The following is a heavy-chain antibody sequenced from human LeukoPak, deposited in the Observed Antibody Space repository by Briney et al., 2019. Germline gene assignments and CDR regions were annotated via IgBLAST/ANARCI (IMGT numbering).Heavy chain of an antibody. V-gene: IGHV4-34*01. J-gene: IGHJ4*02. CDR3: ARLSSGGHY. D-gene: IGHD6-19*01. CDR1: GGSFSGYY. CDR2: INHSGST. Sequence: SETLSLTCAVYGGSFSGYYWSWIRQPPGKGLEWIEEINHSGSTNYNPSLKSRVTISVDTSKNQFSLKLSSVTAADTAVYYCARLSSGGHYWGQGTLVTVSS.